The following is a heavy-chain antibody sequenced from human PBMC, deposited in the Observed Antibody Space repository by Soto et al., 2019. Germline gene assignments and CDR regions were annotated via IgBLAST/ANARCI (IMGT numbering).Heavy chain of an antibody. V-gene: IGHV3-33*01. J-gene: IGHJ6*02. Sequence: VGSLRLSCAASGFTFSSYGMHWVRQAPGKGLEWVAVIWYGGSNKYYADSLRRRFTISRDNSKNTLYLQMNSLRAEDTAVYYCARDFLVTTVVYGMDVWGQGTTVTSP. CDR1: GFTFSSYG. CDR2: IWYGGSNK. CDR3: ARDFLVTTVVYGMDV. D-gene: IGHD4-17*01.